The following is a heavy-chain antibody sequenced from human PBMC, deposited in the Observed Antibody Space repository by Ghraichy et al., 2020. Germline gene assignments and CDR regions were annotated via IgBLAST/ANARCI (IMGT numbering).Heavy chain of an antibody. D-gene: IGHD3-16*01. J-gene: IGHJ6*02. CDR1: GFRFSDFG. V-gene: IGHV3-30*18. CDR3: AKGGGYYYYFGIDV. CDR2: ISYDGSIK. Sequence: GGSLRLSCAASGFRFSDFGMHWVRQAPGKGLEWVGIISYDGSIKYYVDSVRGRFTIARDNSKNTLYLQMDSLRTEDTAGYYCAKGGGYYYYFGIDVWGQGTTVTVSS.